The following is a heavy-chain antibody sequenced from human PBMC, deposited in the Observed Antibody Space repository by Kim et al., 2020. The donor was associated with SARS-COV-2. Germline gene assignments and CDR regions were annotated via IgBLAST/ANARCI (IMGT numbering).Heavy chain of an antibody. CDR3: AKDSSDICCGDCQTFDY. Sequence: GGSLRLSCAASGFTFDDYAMHWVRQAPGKGLEWVSGISWNSGSIGYADSVKGRFTISRDNAKNSLYLQMNSLRAEDTALYYCAKDSSDICCGDCQTFDY. CDR2: ISWNSGSI. V-gene: IGHV3-9*01. CDR1: GFTFDDYA. D-gene: IGHD2-21*02. J-gene: IGHJ4*01.